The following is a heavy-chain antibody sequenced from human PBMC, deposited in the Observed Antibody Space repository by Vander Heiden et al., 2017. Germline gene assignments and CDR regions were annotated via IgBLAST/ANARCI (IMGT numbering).Heavy chain of an antibody. CDR3: ARDRDGYNS. V-gene: IGHV3-74*01. CDR1: GFSFSGYV. Sequence: EVQLVESGGGLVQPGGSLRLSCAAAGFSFSGYVMHWVRQPPGKGLVWVSRIDSDGTTTHYADSVRGRFTISRDKTKNTLFLRMNSLRAEDTAVYYGARDRDGYNSWGQGTLVTVSS. D-gene: IGHD6-25*01. CDR2: IDSDGTTT. J-gene: IGHJ4*02.